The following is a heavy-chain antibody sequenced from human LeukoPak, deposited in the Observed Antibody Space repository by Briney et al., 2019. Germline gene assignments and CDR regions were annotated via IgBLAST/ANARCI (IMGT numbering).Heavy chain of an antibody. D-gene: IGHD5-18*01. CDR1: GFTFSNYW. CDR3: ARVDTAMDPFDY. CDR2: INSDGSST. V-gene: IGHV3-74*01. J-gene: IGHJ4*02. Sequence: GGSLRLSCAASGFTFSNYWVHWVRQAPGKGLVWVSRINSDGSSTTYADSVKGRFTISRDNAKNTLYLRMNSLRAEDTAVYYCARVDTAMDPFDYWGQGTQVTVSS.